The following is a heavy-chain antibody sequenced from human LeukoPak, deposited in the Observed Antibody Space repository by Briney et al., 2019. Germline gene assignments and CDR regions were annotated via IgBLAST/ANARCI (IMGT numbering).Heavy chain of an antibody. D-gene: IGHD6-19*01. CDR2: IWYDGSNK. V-gene: IGHV3-33*01. J-gene: IGHJ4*02. Sequence: GGSLRLSCVASGFTFSSYGRHWVRQAPGKGLEWVAVIWYDGSNKYYADSVKGRFTISRDNSKNTLCLQMNSLRAEDTAVYYCARDVGQWLARGVKDYWGQGTLVTVSS. CDR1: GFTFSSYG. CDR3: ARDVGQWLARGVKDY.